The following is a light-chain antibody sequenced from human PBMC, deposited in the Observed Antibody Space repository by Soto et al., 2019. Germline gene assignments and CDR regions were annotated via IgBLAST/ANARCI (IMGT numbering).Light chain of an antibody. J-gene: IGLJ1*01. V-gene: IGLV2-23*02. CDR3: CSYVVSSTSYV. CDR2: EVN. Sequence: QSVLTQPASVSGSPGQSITISCTGTSGEVGNNNLVSWYQQHPGKAPKLMIYEVNKWPSGVSNRFSGSQSGNKASLTISWLQAEDEADYYCCSYVVSSTSYVFGTGTKVTVL. CDR1: SGEVGNNNL.